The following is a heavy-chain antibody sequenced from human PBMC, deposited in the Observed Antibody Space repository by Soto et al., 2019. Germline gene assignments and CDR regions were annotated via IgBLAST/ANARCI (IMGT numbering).Heavy chain of an antibody. J-gene: IGHJ1*01. CDR2: IYYSWST. V-gene: IGHV4-31*03. Sequence: PSETLSLTCTVSGGSISSGGYYWSWILQHPGKGLEWIGYIYYSWSTYYNPSLKSRVTISVDTSKNQFSLKLSSVTAADTAVYYCARTDYYDSSGYEHWGQGTLVTVSS. CDR3: ARTDYYDSSGYEH. CDR1: GGSISSGGYY. D-gene: IGHD3-22*01.